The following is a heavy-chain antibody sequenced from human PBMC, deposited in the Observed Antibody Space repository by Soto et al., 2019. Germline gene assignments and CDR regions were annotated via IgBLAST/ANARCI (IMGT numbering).Heavy chain of an antibody. D-gene: IGHD6-19*01. J-gene: IGHJ4*02. CDR3: ARETSIIAVARLLDY. CDR1: GYTFTSYA. CDR2: INAGNGNT. Sequence: GASVKVSCKASGYTFTSYAMHWVRQAPGQRLEWMGWINAGNGNTKYSQKFQGRVTITRDTSASTAYMELSSLRSEDTAVYYCARETSIIAVARLLDYWGQATLVTVSS. V-gene: IGHV1-3*01.